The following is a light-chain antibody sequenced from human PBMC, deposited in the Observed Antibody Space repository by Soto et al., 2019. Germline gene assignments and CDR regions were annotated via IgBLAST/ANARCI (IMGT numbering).Light chain of an antibody. CDR3: CAYAGSFVV. J-gene: IGLJ2*01. CDR2: DVS. CDR1: SSDVGGYNY. Sequence: QSALTQPRSVSGSPGQSVTISCTGTSSDVGGYNYVSWYQQHPGKAPKLMIFDVSKRPSGVPDRFSGSKSGTTASLTISGLQAEDEADYYCCAYAGSFVVFGGGTKVTV. V-gene: IGLV2-11*01.